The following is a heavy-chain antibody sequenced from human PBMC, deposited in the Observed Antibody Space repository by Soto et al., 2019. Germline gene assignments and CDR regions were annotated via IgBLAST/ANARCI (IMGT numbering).Heavy chain of an antibody. J-gene: IGHJ6*03. V-gene: IGHV4-39*01. CDR3: AGGSSSFQSYYYMDV. CDR2: IYYSGST. CDR1: GGSISSSSYY. Sequence: SEILSLTCTVSGGSISSSSYYWGWIRQPPGKGLEWIGSIYYSGSTYYNTSLKSRVTISVDTSKNQFSMKLSSVTAADTAVYYCAGGSSSFQSYYYMDVWGKGTTVTVS. D-gene: IGHD6-6*01.